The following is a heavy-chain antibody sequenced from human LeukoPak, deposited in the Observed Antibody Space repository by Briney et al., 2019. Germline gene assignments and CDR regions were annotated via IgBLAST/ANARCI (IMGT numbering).Heavy chain of an antibody. CDR2: INSDGSST. J-gene: IGHJ4*02. V-gene: IGHV3-74*01. Sequence: PGGSLRLSCAASGFTFSGYWMHWVRQAPGKGLVWVSRINSDGSSTNYADSVKGRFTISRDNAKNTLFLQMNSLRAEDSAVYYCSGGGSITVAGYWGQGTLVTVSS. D-gene: IGHD3-10*01. CDR1: GFTFSGYW. CDR3: SGGGSITVAGY.